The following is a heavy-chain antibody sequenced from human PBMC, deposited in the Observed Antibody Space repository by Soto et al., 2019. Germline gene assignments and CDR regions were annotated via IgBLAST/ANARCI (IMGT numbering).Heavy chain of an antibody. CDR2: IYYSGST. J-gene: IGHJ4*02. CDR1: GVSISRSSYY. V-gene: IGHV4-39*01. D-gene: IGHD4-17*01. CDR3: ARHDYGGFGL. Sequence: SETLSLTCTVSGVSISRSSYYWGWIRQPPGKGLEWIGSIYYSGSTYYNPSLKSRVTISVDTSKNQFSLKLSSVTAADTDVYYCARHDYGGFGLWGQGTLVTVSS.